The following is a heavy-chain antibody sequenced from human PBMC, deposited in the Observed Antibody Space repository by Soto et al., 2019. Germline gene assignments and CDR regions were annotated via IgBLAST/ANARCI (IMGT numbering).Heavy chain of an antibody. D-gene: IGHD6-6*01. CDR3: ARGLGAARPFDY. CDR2: INHSGST. CDR1: GGSFSGYY. J-gene: IGHJ4*02. Sequence: PSETLSLTCAVYGGSFSGYYWSWIRQPPGKGLEWIGEINHSGSTNYNPSLKSRVTISVDTSKNQCSLKLSSVTAADTAVYYWARGLGAARPFDYWGQGTLVTVSS. V-gene: IGHV4-34*01.